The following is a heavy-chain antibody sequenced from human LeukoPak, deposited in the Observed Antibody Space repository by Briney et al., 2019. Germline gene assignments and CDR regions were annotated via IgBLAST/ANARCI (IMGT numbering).Heavy chain of an antibody. J-gene: IGHJ4*02. Sequence: GGSLRLSCEASGFTVGTTWMHWVRQAPGKGLVWVSHINSDGSSTTYAHSVKGRFTISRDNAKNTLYLQMNSLRAEDTAVYYCARDRGYTQDYWGQGTLVTVSS. CDR2: INSDGSST. V-gene: IGHV3-74*01. CDR3: ARDRGYTQDY. D-gene: IGHD5-12*01. CDR1: GFTVGTTW.